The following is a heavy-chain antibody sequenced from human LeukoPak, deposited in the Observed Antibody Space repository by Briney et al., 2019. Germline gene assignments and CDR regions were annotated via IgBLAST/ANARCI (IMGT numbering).Heavy chain of an antibody. Sequence: SETLSLTCAVSGYPISNGYYWGWIRQPPGKGLEWIGSIYYSGNTYDNPSLKSRVTISLDTSKNQFSLRLSSVTASDTAVYYGARHRLFDTTGYYYDSDYWGQATLVTVSS. CDR3: ARHRLFDTTGYYYDSDY. J-gene: IGHJ4*02. V-gene: IGHV4-38-2*01. D-gene: IGHD3-22*01. CDR2: IYYSGNT. CDR1: GYPISNGYY.